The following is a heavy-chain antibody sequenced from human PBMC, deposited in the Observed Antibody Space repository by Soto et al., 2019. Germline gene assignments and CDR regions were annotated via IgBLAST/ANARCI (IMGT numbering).Heavy chain of an antibody. J-gene: IGHJ4*02. CDR1: GGSISSGGYY. Sequence: QVQLQESGPGLVKPSQTLSLTCTVSGGSISSGGYYWSWIRQHPGKGLEWIGYIYYSGSTYYNPSRKCRVTISVDTSKNQFSLKLSSVTAADTAVYYCARSALIVVVEYWGQGTLVTVSS. D-gene: IGHD2-21*01. CDR2: IYYSGST. CDR3: ARSALIVVVEY. V-gene: IGHV4-31*03.